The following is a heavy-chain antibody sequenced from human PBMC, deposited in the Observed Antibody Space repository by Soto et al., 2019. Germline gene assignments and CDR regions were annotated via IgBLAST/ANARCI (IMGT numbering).Heavy chain of an antibody. CDR1: GFTFSSYA. D-gene: IGHD1-26*01. J-gene: IGHJ4*02. CDR3: ARDEYSGSYYLDY. Sequence: QVQLVESGGGVVQPGRSLRLSCAASGFTFSSYAMHWVRQAPGKGLEWVAVLSYDGSNKYYADSVKGRFTISRDNSKNTLYLQMNSLRAEDTAVYYCARDEYSGSYYLDYWGQGTLVTVSS. CDR2: LSYDGSNK. V-gene: IGHV3-30-3*01.